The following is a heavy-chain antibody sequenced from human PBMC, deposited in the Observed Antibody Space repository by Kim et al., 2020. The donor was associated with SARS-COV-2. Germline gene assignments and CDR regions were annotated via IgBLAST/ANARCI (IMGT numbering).Heavy chain of an antibody. J-gene: IGHJ5*02. Sequence: PARPSRVSISVDTSKNQSSLKLSTVTAADTAVYYCARGLSSIAARLFDPWGQGTLVTVSS. V-gene: IGHV4-39*01. D-gene: IGHD6-6*01. CDR3: ARGLSSIAARLFDP.